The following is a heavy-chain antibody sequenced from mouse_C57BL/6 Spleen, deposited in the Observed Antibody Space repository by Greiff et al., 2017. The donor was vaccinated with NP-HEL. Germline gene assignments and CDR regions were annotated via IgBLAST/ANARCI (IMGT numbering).Heavy chain of an antibody. Sequence: VQLQQPGAELVRPGSSVKLSCKASGYTFTSYWMDWVKQRPGQGLEWIGNIYPSDSETHYNQKFKDKATLNVDKSSSTAYMQLSSLTSEDSAVYYCARGDYYGSSSFAYWGQGTLVTVSA. J-gene: IGHJ3*01. D-gene: IGHD1-1*01. V-gene: IGHV1-61*01. CDR1: GYTFTSYW. CDR3: ARGDYYGSSSFAY. CDR2: IYPSDSET.